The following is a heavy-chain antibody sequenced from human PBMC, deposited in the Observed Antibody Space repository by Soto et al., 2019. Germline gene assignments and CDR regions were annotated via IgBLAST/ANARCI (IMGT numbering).Heavy chain of an antibody. V-gene: IGHV1-18*04. D-gene: IGHD2-8*01. J-gene: IGHJ5*02. CDR2: ISAYNGNT. CDR1: GYTFTSYG. Sequence: ASVKVSCKASGYTFTSYGISWVRRAPGQGLEWMGWISAYNGNTNYAQKLQGRVTVTTDTSTSTAYMELRSLRPDDTAVYYCARDWEYCTNGVCSPQLRFDPWRQGTLVTVTS. CDR3: ARDWEYCTNGVCSPQLRFDP.